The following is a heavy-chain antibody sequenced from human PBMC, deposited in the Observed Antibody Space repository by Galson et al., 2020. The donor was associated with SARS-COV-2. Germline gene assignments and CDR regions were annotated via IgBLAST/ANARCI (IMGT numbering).Heavy chain of an antibody. Sequence: SETLSLTCAVSGYSISSGYYWGWIRQPPGKGLEWIGSIYHSGSTYYNPSLKSRVTISVDTSKNQFSLKLSSVTAVDTAVYYCVGWNYGVFAYWGQGTLGTVSS. CDR3: VGWNYGVFAY. CDR1: GYSISSGYY. V-gene: IGHV4-38-2*01. J-gene: IGHJ4*02. CDR2: IYHSGST. D-gene: IGHD1-7*01.